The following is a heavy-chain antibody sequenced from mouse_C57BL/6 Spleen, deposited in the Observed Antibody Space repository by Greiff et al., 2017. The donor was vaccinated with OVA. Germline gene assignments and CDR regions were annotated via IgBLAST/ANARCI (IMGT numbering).Heavy chain of an antibody. Sequence: QVQLQQSGAELVRPGSSVKMSCKASGYTFTSYWMHWVKQRPIQGLEWIGNIDPSDSATHYNQKFQDKATLTVDKSSSTAYMQLCSLTSEDSAVYDCAREEITSVVENFDYWGQGPTLTVSS. CDR3: AREEITSVVENFDY. CDR2: IDPSDSAT. CDR1: GYTFTSYW. J-gene: IGHJ2*01. V-gene: IGHV1-52*01. D-gene: IGHD1-1*01.